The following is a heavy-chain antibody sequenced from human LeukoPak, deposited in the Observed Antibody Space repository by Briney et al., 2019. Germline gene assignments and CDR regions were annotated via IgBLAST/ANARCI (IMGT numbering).Heavy chain of an antibody. D-gene: IGHD3-22*01. Sequence: SETLSLTCTVSGGSISSSSYHWGWIRQPPGKGLEWIGNIYYSGSTYKNASLKSRVTISVDMSKNQFSLRLSSVTAADTAVHYCAIYDSSGYFDYWGQGTLVTVSS. V-gene: IGHV4-39*07. J-gene: IGHJ4*02. CDR1: GGSISSSSYH. CDR2: IYYSGST. CDR3: AIYDSSGYFDY.